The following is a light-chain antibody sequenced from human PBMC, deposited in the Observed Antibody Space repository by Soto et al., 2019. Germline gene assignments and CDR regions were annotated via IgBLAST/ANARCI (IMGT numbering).Light chain of an antibody. V-gene: IGKV3-20*01. CDR3: QHYGSSRT. J-gene: IGKJ1*01. CDR1: QSVISSD. CDR2: GAS. Sequence: EIVLTQFPGTLSLSPGERATLSCRASQSVISSDLAWYQQKSGQAPRLLIYGASSRATGIPDRFSGSGSGTDFTLTISRLEPEDFAVYYCQHYGSSRTFGQGTKVEIK.